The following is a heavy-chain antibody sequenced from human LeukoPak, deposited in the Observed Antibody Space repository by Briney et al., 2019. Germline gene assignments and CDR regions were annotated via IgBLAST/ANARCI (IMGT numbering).Heavy chain of an antibody. CDR1: VYIFTRTG. V-gene: IGHV1-18*04. CDR3: TRDHLAADGSDAFDI. CDR2: ISPYNDNT. J-gene: IGHJ3*02. D-gene: IGHD6-13*01. Sequence: GASVKVSCKASVYIFTRTGINWVRQAPGQGLEWMGWISPYNDNTKYAQKFQGRVTMTTDTSTTTAYMDLRSLRSDDTAVYYCTRDHLAADGSDAFDIWGQGTMVTVSS.